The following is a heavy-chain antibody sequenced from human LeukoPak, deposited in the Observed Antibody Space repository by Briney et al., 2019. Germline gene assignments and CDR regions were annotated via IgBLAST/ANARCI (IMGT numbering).Heavy chain of an antibody. D-gene: IGHD3-16*01. J-gene: IGHJ4*02. V-gene: IGHV3-66*01. Sequence: GGSLRLSCAVSGFTVSSNCMTWVRQAPGKGLEWVSVIYSGGGTYYADSVKGRFTISRDNSKNTVYLQMNSLRVEDTAVYYCARSRGTFLPHDYWGQGTLVTVSS. CDR2: IYSGGGT. CDR3: ARSRGTFLPHDY. CDR1: GFTVSSNC.